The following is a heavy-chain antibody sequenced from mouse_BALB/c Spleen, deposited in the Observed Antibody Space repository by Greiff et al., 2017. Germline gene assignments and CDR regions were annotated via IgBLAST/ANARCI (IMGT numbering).Heavy chain of an antibody. D-gene: IGHD1-1*01. CDR2: ISYSGST. CDR1: GYSITSDYA. CDR3: AHYYGSSYPYYAMDY. Sequence: EVQLQQSGPGLVKPSQSLSLTCTVTGYSITSDYAWNWIRQFPGNKLEWMGYISYSGSTSYNPSLKSRISITRDTSKNQFFLQLNSVTTEDTATYYCAHYYGSSYPYYAMDYWGQGTSVTVSS. J-gene: IGHJ4*01. V-gene: IGHV3-2*02.